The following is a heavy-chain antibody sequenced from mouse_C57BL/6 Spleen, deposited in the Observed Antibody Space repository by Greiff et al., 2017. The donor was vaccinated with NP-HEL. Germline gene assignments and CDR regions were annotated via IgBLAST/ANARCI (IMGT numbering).Heavy chain of an antibody. V-gene: IGHV10-3*01. Sequence: EVQLVESGGGLVQPKGSLKLSCAASGFTFNTYAMHWVRQAPGKGVEWVARIRSKSSNYATYYADSVKDRFTISRDDSQSMLYLQMNNLKTEDTAMYYCVRERALGRGYYFDYWGQGTTLTVSS. CDR3: VRERALGRGYYFDY. D-gene: IGHD4-1*01. CDR2: IRSKSSNYAT. CDR1: GFTFNTYA. J-gene: IGHJ2*01.